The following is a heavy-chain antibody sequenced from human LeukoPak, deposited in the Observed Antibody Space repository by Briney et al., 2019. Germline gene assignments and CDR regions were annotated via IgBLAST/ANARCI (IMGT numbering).Heavy chain of an antibody. J-gene: IGHJ3*01. Sequence: ETLSLTCTVSGGSLSGYYWNWVRQAPGKGLEWVSSISSGSIYIEYADSVKGRFTVSRDNAEKSLYLQMNSLGAEDTAVYYCAREGIGAADAFDLWGQGTMVTVSS. CDR2: ISSGSIYI. CDR3: AREGIGAADAFDL. CDR1: GGSLSGYY. D-gene: IGHD6-25*01. V-gene: IGHV3-21*01.